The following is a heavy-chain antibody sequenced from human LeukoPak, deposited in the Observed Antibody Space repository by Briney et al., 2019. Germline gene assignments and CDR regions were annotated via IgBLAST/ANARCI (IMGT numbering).Heavy chain of an antibody. V-gene: IGHV3-30*04. D-gene: IGHD4-23*01. CDR2: ISYDGSNK. CDR1: GFTFSSYA. J-gene: IGHJ3*02. CDR3: ARGQSYGGNPRAFDI. Sequence: PGGSLRLSCAASGFTFSSYAMHWVRQAPGKGLEWVAVISYDGSNKYYADSVKGRFTISRDNSKNTLYLQMNSLRAEDTAVYYCARGQSYGGNPRAFDIWGQGTMVTVSS.